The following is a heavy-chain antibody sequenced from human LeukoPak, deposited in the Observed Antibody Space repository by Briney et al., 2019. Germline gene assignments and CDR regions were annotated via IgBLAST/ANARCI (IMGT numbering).Heavy chain of an antibody. V-gene: IGHV3-23*01. CDR1: GFTFRTFS. CDR2: IYGNGGRT. J-gene: IGHJ4*02. CDR3: AKDSYSKGDF. Sequence: GGSLRLSCAASGFTFRTFSMSWVRQAPGKGLEWVSGIYGNGGRTFYADSVKGRFTISRDNSKNMLFLHMDSLRAEDTALYSCAKDSYSKGDFWGQGVLVTVSS. D-gene: IGHD6-13*01.